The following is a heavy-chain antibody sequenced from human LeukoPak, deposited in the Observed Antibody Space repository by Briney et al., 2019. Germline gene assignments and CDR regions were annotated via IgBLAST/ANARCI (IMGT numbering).Heavy chain of an antibody. J-gene: IGHJ4*02. Sequence: GGSLRLSCTPSGFTFSSHAMSWVRQAPGKGLEWVSGISGSGASTYYVDSVKGRFTISRDNSKDTLYLQMNSLRAEDTAVYYCAKKTGIATRPCDYWGQGTLVTVSS. CDR1: GFTFSSHA. CDR2: ISGSGAST. V-gene: IGHV3-23*01. CDR3: AKKTGIATRPCDY. D-gene: IGHD6-6*01.